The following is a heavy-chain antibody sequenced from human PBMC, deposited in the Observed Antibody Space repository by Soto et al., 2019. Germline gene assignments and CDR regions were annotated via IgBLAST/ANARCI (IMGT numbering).Heavy chain of an antibody. D-gene: IGHD5-12*01. J-gene: IGHJ5*02. CDR1: GGSISSYY. Sequence: WETLSLTCTVSGGSISSYYWSWIRQPPGKGLEWIGYIYYSGSTNYNPSLKSRVTISVDTSKNQFSLKLSSVTAADTAVYYCARSSGYDFWTNWFDPWGQGTLVTVSS. CDR3: ARSSGYDFWTNWFDP. CDR2: IYYSGST. V-gene: IGHV4-59*01.